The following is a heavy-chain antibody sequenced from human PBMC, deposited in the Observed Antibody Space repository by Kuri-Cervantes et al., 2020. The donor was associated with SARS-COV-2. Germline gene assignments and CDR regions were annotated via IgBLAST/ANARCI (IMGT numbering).Heavy chain of an antibody. CDR3: ARGGGGCSSTSCYGFNWFDP. J-gene: IGHJ5*02. CDR1: GGSFSGYF. Sequence: SETLSLTCAVYGGSFSGYFWSWIRQPPGKGLEWIGYIYHSGSTYYNPSLKSRVTISVDRSKNQFSLKLSSATAADTAVYYCARGGGGCSSTSCYGFNWFDPWGQGTLVTVSS. D-gene: IGHD2-2*01. V-gene: IGHV4-30-2*01. CDR2: IYHSGST.